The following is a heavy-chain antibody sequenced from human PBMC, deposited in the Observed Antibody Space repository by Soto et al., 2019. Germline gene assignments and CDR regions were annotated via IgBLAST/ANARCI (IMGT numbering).Heavy chain of an antibody. Sequence: SGGSLRLSCAASGFTFSSYAMSWVRQAPGKGLKWVSAISGSGGSTYYADSVKGRFTISRDNSKNTLYLQMNSLRAEDTAVYYCAKGISPRYDSSGYYHTAFDYWGQGTLVTVSS. CDR3: AKGISPRYDSSGYYHTAFDY. D-gene: IGHD3-22*01. V-gene: IGHV3-23*01. J-gene: IGHJ4*02. CDR1: GFTFSSYA. CDR2: ISGSGGST.